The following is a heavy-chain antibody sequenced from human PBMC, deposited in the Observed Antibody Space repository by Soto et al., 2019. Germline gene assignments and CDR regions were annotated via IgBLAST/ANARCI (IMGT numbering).Heavy chain of an antibody. Sequence: GGSLRLSCAASGFTFSDYYMSWIRQAPGKGLEWVSYISSSGSTIYYADSVKGRFTISRDNAKNSLYLQMNSLRAEDTAVYYCARAQGCSSTSCYDWYFDLWGRGXLVTVSS. J-gene: IGHJ2*01. V-gene: IGHV3-11*01. D-gene: IGHD2-2*01. CDR2: ISSSGSTI. CDR1: GFTFSDYY. CDR3: ARAQGCSSTSCYDWYFDL.